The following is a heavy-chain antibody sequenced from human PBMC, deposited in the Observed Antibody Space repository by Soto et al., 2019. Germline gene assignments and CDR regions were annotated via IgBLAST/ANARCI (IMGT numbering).Heavy chain of an antibody. CDR2: ISYDGSNK. CDR1: GFTFSSYG. V-gene: IGHV3-30*18. D-gene: IGHD3-10*01. CDR3: AKDRNYYGSGSPVWFDP. Sequence: GSLRLSCAASGFTFSSYGMHWVRQAPGKGLEWVAVISYDGSNKYYADSVKGRFTISRDNSKNTLYLQMNSLRAEDTAVYYCAKDRNYYGSGSPVWFDPWGQGTLVTVSS. J-gene: IGHJ5*02.